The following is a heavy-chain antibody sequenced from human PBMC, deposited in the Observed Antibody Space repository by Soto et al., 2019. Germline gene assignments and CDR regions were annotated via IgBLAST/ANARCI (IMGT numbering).Heavy chain of an antibody. Sequence: SSETLSLTCAVYGGSFSGYYWSWIRQPPGKGLEWIGEINHSGSTNYNPSLKSRVTISVDTSKNQFSLKLSSVTAADTAVYYCARGLVRGYFDWLLSRPYFDYWGQGTLVTVS. CDR3: ARGLVRGYFDWLLSRPYFDY. CDR1: GGSFSGYY. D-gene: IGHD3-9*01. V-gene: IGHV4-34*01. CDR2: INHSGST. J-gene: IGHJ4*02.